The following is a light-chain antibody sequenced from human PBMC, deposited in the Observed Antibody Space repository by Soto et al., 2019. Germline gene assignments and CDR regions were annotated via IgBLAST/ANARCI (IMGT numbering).Light chain of an antibody. J-gene: IGKJ5*01. CDR3: QQRSDWPPIT. CDR2: DAS. V-gene: IGKV3-11*01. CDR1: QSVSSY. Sequence: EAVLTQSPSTLSLSAWERSTLSSVASQSVSSYLAWYQQKPGQAPRLLIYDASNRATGIPVRFSGSGSGTDFTLTISNLEPEDFAVYYCQQRSDWPPITFGHGTRLEI.